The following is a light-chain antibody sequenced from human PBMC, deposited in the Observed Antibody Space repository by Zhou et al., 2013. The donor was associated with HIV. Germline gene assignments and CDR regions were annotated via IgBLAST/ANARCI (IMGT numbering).Light chain of an antibody. Sequence: DVVMTQSPLSLPVTLGQPASISCKSSQSLVHSDGTTYLNWFQQRPGQSPRRLIYRVSNRDSGVPDRFSGSGSGTDFTLKISRVEADDIGVYYCMQGTHWPYTFGQGTKLDIK. V-gene: IGKV2-30*02. CDR3: MQGTHWPYT. CDR2: RVS. CDR1: QSLVHSDGTTY. J-gene: IGKJ2*01.